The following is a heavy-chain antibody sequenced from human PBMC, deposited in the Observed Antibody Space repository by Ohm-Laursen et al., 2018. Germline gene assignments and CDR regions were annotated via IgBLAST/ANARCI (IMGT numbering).Heavy chain of an antibody. V-gene: IGHV1-8*01. Sequence: SSVKVSCKASGYTFTTYDINWVRQATGQGLEWMGWMNPNSGNTGYAQKFQGRVTMTRSTSISTAYMELSSLKSEDTAVYYCARRYCTSSSCYYDYWGQGTLVTVSS. J-gene: IGHJ4*02. CDR1: GYTFTTYD. CDR2: MNPNSGNT. D-gene: IGHD2-2*01. CDR3: ARRYCTSSSCYYDY.